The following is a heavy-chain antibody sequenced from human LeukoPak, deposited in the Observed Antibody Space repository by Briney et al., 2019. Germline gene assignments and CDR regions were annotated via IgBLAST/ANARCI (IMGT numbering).Heavy chain of an antibody. Sequence: ASVKVSCKASGYTFTGCYMHWVRQAPGQGLEWMGWINPNSGGSNYAQKFQGRVTMTRDTSISTAYMELSRLRSDDTAVYYCAGSASSSWQNWFDPWGQGTLVTVSS. V-gene: IGHV1-2*02. CDR1: GYTFTGCY. J-gene: IGHJ5*02. CDR2: INPNSGGS. D-gene: IGHD6-13*01. CDR3: AGSASSSWQNWFDP.